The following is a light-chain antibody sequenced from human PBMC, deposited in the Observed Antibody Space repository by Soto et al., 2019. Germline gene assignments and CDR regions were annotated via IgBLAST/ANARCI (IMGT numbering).Light chain of an antibody. CDR1: QGISTW. V-gene: IGKV1D-12*01. CDR3: QQVNSFPLT. Sequence: DLQMTQSPSSVSASVGDRVTITCRASQGISTWLAWHQQKPGKAPKLLIYAASSLQSGVPPRFSGSGSGTDFTLTISSLQPEDFATYYCQQVNSFPLTFGGGTKVEIK. CDR2: AAS. J-gene: IGKJ4*01.